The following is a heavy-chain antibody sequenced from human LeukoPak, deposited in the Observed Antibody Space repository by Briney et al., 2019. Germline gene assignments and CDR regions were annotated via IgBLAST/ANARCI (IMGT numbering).Heavy chain of an antibody. V-gene: IGHV4-34*09. CDR1: GGSFSGYY. D-gene: IGHD3/OR15-3a*01. Sequence: SETLSLTCAVYGGSFSGYYWSWIRQPPGKGLEWIGEINHSGSTNYNPSLKSRVTISVDTSKNQFSLKLSSVTAADTAVYYCAREWTQYAFDIWGQGTMVTVSS. CDR3: AREWTQYAFDI. J-gene: IGHJ3*02. CDR2: INHSGST.